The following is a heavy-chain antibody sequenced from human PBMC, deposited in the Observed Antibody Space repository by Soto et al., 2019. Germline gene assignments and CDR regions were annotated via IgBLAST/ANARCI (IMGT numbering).Heavy chain of an antibody. J-gene: IGHJ4*02. D-gene: IGHD2-15*01. CDR2: IYYSGST. CDR1: GGSISSYY. Sequence: PSETLSLTCTVSGGSISSYYWSWIRQPPGKGLEWIGYIYYSGSTNYNPSLKSRVTISVDTSKNQFSLKLSSVTAADTAVYYCAREGRHCSGGSCPFDYWGQGTLVTVSS. V-gene: IGHV4-59*01. CDR3: AREGRHCSGGSCPFDY.